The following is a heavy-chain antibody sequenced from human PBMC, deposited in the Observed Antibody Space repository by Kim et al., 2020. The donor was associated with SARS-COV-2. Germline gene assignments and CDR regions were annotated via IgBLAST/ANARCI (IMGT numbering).Heavy chain of an antibody. Sequence: GGSLRLSCAASGFTFSSYAMSWVRQAPGKGLEWVSAISGSGGSTYYADSVKGRFTISRDNSKNTLYLQMNSLRAEDTAVYYCANVRGVLRRMQMDDWGQGTLVTVSS. J-gene: IGHJ4*02. D-gene: IGHD2-15*01. CDR2: ISGSGGST. V-gene: IGHV3-23*01. CDR1: GFTFSSYA. CDR3: ANVRGVLRRMQMDD.